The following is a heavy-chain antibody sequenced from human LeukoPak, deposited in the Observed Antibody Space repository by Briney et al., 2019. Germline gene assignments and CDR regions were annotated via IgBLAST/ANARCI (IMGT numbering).Heavy chain of an antibody. J-gene: IGHJ4*02. D-gene: IGHD3-10*01. CDR1: GVSISSSRDY. CDR3: ARHPDYYGSGGYFRGFFDY. Sequence: SETLSLTCSVSGVSISSSRDYWCWIRQPPGKGLEWIGSIYYTGATYYNPSLKSRVTISVDTSKNQFSLRLSSVTAADTAVYYCARHPDYYGSGGYFRGFFDYWGQGTLVTVSS. CDR2: IYYTGAT. V-gene: IGHV4-39*01.